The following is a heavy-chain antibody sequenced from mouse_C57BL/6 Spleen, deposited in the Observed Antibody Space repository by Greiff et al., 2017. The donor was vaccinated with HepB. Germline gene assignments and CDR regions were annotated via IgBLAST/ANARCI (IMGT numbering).Heavy chain of an antibody. CDR3: ASMVTTEYYFDY. V-gene: IGHV1-81*01. CDR2: IYPRSGNT. J-gene: IGHJ2*01. Sequence: QVHVKQSGAELARPGASVKLSCKASGYTFTSYGISWVKQRTGQGLEWIGEIYPRSGNTYYNEKFKGKATLTADKSSSTAYMELRSLTSEDSAVYFCASMVTTEYYFDYWGQGTTLTVSS. CDR1: GYTFTSYG. D-gene: IGHD2-2*01.